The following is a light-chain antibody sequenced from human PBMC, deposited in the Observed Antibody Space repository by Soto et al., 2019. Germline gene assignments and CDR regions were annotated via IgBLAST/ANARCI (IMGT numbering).Light chain of an antibody. CDR1: SSNIGSND. V-gene: IGLV1-51*01. Sequence: QSALTQPASVSAAPGQKVTIPGSGGSSNIGSNDVCWYQQVPGTAPKVLIYDNNKRPSGIPDRFSGSKSGTSATLGISGLQTGDEADYYCGTWHSDSYVFGSGTKVTVL. J-gene: IGLJ1*01. CDR3: GTWHSDSYV. CDR2: DNN.